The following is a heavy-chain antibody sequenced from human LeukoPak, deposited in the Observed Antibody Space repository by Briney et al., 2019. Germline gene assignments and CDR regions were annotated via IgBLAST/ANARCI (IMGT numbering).Heavy chain of an antibody. D-gene: IGHD4-17*01. V-gene: IGHV1-24*01. Sequence: ASVKVSCKVSGYTLTELSMHWVRQAPGKGLEGMGGFDPEDGETIYAQKFQGRVTMTEDTSPDTAYMELSSLRSEDTAVYYCATVSYEDDYGDYVFQHWGQGTLVTVSS. CDR1: GYTLTELS. CDR3: ATVSYEDDYGDYVFQH. CDR2: FDPEDGET. J-gene: IGHJ1*01.